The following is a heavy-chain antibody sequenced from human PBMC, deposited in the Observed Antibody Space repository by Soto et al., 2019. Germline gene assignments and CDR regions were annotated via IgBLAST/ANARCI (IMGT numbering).Heavy chain of an antibody. D-gene: IGHD2-8*02. CDR1: GYAFTSYS. CDR2: IYPGDSDT. V-gene: IGHV5-51*01. CDR3: ARGYCTATICDPWFDP. J-gene: IGHJ5*02. Sequence: AESLKISCTGSGYAFTSYSIDWVRQMPGKGLEWMGIIYPGDSDTRYSPSFQGQVTISADKSITTAYLQWSGLKASVTAMYYCARGYCTATICDPWFDPWGQGTVVTVSS.